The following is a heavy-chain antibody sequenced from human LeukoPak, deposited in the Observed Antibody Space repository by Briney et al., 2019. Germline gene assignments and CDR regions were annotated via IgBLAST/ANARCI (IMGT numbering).Heavy chain of an antibody. CDR1: GFTVSSNF. Sequence: GGSLRLSCAASGFTVSSNFMSWVRQAPGKGLEWVSTIYAGGNTYYADSVKGRFTISRDKSKNTLYLQMNSLRAEDTAVYYCAGLSSGYYSPFDCWGQGTLDIVSS. V-gene: IGHV3-53*01. D-gene: IGHD3-22*01. CDR2: IYAGGNT. J-gene: IGHJ4*02. CDR3: AGLSSGYYSPFDC.